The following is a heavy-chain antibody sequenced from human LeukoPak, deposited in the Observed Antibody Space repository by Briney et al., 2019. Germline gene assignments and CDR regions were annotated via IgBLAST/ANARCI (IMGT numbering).Heavy chain of an antibody. Sequence: GGSLRLSCAASGFTFSSYWMSWVRQAPGKGLEWVANIKHDGSEKHYVDSVKGRFTISRDNAKKSLCLQMNSLRAEDTAVYYCARGYYGSGSYRGGYFDFWGQGTLVTVSS. D-gene: IGHD3-10*01. CDR1: GFTFSSYW. V-gene: IGHV3-7*01. CDR2: IKHDGSEK. J-gene: IGHJ4*02. CDR3: ARGYYGSGSYRGGYFDF.